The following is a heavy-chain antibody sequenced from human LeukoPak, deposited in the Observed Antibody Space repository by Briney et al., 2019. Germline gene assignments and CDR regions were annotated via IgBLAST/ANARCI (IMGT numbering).Heavy chain of an antibody. CDR1: GFTFSGYS. CDR2: VTGTGGTT. CDR3: ARDFPTWGVGATSGDY. J-gene: IGHJ4*02. D-gene: IGHD1-26*01. Sequence: GGSLRLSCAASGFTFSGYSMSWVRQPPGKGLEWVSTVTGTGGTTYYADSVKGRFTISRDNAKNTLYLQMNSLRAEDTAVYYCARDFPTWGVGATSGDYWGQGTLVTVSS. V-gene: IGHV3-23*01.